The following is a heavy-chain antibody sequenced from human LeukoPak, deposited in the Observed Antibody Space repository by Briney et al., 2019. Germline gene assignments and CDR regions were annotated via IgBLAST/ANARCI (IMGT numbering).Heavy chain of an antibody. CDR3: ARDPLRSYNWFDP. Sequence: PGGSLRLSCAASGFTFSSYSMNWVRQAPGKGLEWVSSISSSSSYIYYADSVKGRFTIYRDNAKNSLYLQMNSLRAEDTAVYYCARDPLRSYNWFDPWGQGTLVTVSS. CDR2: ISSSSSYI. CDR1: GFTFSSYS. J-gene: IGHJ5*02. V-gene: IGHV3-21*01.